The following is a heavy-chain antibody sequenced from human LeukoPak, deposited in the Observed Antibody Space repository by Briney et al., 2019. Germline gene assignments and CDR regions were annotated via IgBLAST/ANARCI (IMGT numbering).Heavy chain of an antibody. J-gene: IGHJ4*02. V-gene: IGHV1-8*03. CDR1: GYTFTSYD. D-gene: IGHD6-13*01. Sequence: ASVKVSCKASGYTFTSYDINWVRQATGQGLEWMGWMNPNSGNTGYAQKFQGRVIITRNTSISTAYLELSSLRSEDTAVYYCARDERAAAAGSEYYFDYWGQGTLVTVSS. CDR2: MNPNSGNT. CDR3: ARDERAAAAGSEYYFDY.